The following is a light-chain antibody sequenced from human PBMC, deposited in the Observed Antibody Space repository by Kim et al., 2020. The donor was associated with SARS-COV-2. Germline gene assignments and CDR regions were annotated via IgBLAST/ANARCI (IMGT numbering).Light chain of an antibody. Sequence: PGQTARITLTGDELPEHRVSCYQQKSSQAPCLVICKDSERPSGIPVRFSGSSSGSTVTLTISGVQAEDDADYYCQSADSSGTYVFGSGTKVTVL. CDR1: ELPEHR. J-gene: IGLJ1*01. V-gene: IGLV3-25*03. CDR3: QSADSSGTYV. CDR2: KDS.